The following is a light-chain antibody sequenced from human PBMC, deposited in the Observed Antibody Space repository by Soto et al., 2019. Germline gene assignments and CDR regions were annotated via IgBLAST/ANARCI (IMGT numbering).Light chain of an antibody. CDR2: AAS. CDR1: QGISSY. V-gene: IGKV1-8*01. Sequence: AIRMTQSPSSFSASTGDRVTITCRASQGISSYLAWYQQKPGKAPKLLIYAASTLQSGVPSRFSGSGSGTDFTLTIRCLQSEEFATYYCQQYYSYPFTFGPGTKV. J-gene: IGKJ3*01. CDR3: QQYYSYPFT.